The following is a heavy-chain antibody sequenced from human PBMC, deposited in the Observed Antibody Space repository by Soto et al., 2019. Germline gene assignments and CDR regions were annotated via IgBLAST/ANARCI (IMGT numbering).Heavy chain of an antibody. CDR1: GFTLSSYR. CDR2: ISSSSSYI. CDR3: ARDLEQLGFDP. J-gene: IGHJ5*02. V-gene: IGHV3-21*01. D-gene: IGHD6-6*01. Sequence: GGSLRPSCAAAGFTLSSYRINLVRQAPGKGLEWVSSISSSSSYIYYADSVKGRFTISRDNAKNSLYLQMNSLRAEDTAVYYCARDLEQLGFDPWGQGTLVTVSS.